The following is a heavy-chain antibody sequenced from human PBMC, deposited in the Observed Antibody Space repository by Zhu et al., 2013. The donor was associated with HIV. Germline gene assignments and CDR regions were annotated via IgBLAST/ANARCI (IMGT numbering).Heavy chain of an antibody. V-gene: IGHV1-69*06. CDR3: ARGRPTGYSSGWYWFDP. Sequence: QVQLVQSGAEVKKPGSSVKVSCKASGGTFSSYAISWVRQAPGQGLEWMGGIIPIFGTANYAQKFQGRVTITADKSTSTAYMELSSLRSEDTAVYYCARGRPTGYSSGWYWFDPWGQGTLVTVSS. D-gene: IGHD6-19*01. J-gene: IGHJ5*02. CDR2: IIPIFGTA. CDR1: GGTFSSYA.